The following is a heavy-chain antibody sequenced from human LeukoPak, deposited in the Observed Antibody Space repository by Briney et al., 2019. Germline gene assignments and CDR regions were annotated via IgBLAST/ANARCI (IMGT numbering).Heavy chain of an antibody. D-gene: IGHD1-26*01. V-gene: IGHV1-69*04. Sequence: VASVKVSCKASGGTFSSYAISWVRQAPGQGLEWMGRIIPILGIANYAQKFQGRVTITADKSTSTAYMELSSLRSEDTAVYYYARNSGSYAYYFDYWGQGTLVTVSS. J-gene: IGHJ4*02. CDR2: IIPILGIA. CDR1: GGTFSSYA. CDR3: ARNSGSYAYYFDY.